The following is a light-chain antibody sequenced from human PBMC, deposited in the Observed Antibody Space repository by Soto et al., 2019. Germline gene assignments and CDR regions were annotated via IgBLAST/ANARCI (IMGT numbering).Light chain of an antibody. V-gene: IGKV3-20*01. CDR3: QQYAGSPVT. CDR1: QSVAGNS. J-gene: IGKJ4*01. CDR2: GAF. Sequence: EIVLTQSPGTLSLSPGEGASLSCRASQSVAGNSLAWYQHQPGQAPRLLIYGAFNRAAGIPDRFSGSGSGTDFTLTISRLEPEDFAVYFCQQYAGSPVTFGGGTEVDIK.